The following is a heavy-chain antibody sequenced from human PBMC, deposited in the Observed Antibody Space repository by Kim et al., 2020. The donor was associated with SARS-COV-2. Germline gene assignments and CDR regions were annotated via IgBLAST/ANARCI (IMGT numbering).Heavy chain of an antibody. V-gene: IGHV3-15*01. J-gene: IGHJ4*02. CDR2: IKSKTDGGTT. D-gene: IGHD3-3*01. CDR3: SIERSYDFWSGYYKFDIGS. CDR1: GFTFSSAW. Sequence: GGSLRLSCAASGFTFSSAWMSWVRQAPGKGLEWIGRIKSKTDGGTTDYAASMKGRFTISRDDSKNTLYLQMNSLKTEDTGVYHCSIERSYDFWSGYYKFDIGSWGQGTLVTVSS.